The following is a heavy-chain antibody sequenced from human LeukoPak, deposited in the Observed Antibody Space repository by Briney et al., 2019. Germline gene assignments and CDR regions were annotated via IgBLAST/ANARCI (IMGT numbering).Heavy chain of an antibody. V-gene: IGHV3-9*01. CDR2: ISWNSGDI. D-gene: IGHD3-16*02. Sequence: GGSLRLSCVASGFTFRTYAMHWVRQAPGKGLDWVSGISWNSGDIVYADSVKGRFTISRDNAKNSLYLQMNSLRAEDTAVYYCARAHHRRVYDYVWGSYPYWGQGTLVTVSS. CDR1: GFTFRTYA. J-gene: IGHJ4*02. CDR3: ARAHHRRVYDYVWGSYPY.